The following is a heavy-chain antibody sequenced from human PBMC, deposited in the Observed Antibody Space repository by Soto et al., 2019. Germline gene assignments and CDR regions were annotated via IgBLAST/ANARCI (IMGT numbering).Heavy chain of an antibody. CDR3: GIATTGDFDF. CDR1: SDSISSRNW. V-gene: IGHV4-4*02. Sequence: QVQLQESGPGLVQPSGTLSLTCAVSSDSISSRNWWTWVRQPPGKGLEWIGEIYHGGSTNYNPSLKSRVAMSVDKSKTQFALKLSSVTAADTAVYYCGIATTGDFDFWGQGTLVTVSS. J-gene: IGHJ4*02. CDR2: IYHGGST. D-gene: IGHD6-13*01.